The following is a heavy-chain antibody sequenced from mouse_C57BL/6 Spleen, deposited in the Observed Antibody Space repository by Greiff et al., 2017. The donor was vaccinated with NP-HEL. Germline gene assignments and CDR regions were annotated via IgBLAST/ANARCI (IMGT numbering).Heavy chain of an antibody. Sequence: QVQLQQSGPELVKPGASVKISCKASGYAFSSSWMNWVKQRPGKGLEWIGRIYPGDGDTNYNGKFKGKATLTADKSSSTAYMQLSSLTSEDAAVYVCARRGGYDGTNAMDCWGQGASVTVSS. CDR2: IYPGDGDT. CDR3: ARRGGYDGTNAMDC. J-gene: IGHJ4*01. V-gene: IGHV1-82*01. CDR1: GYAFSSSW. D-gene: IGHD2-2*01.